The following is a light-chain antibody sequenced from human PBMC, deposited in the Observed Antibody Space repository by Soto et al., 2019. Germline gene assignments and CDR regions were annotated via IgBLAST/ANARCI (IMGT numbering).Light chain of an antibody. CDR2: RAS. CDR1: QSVSSN. V-gene: IGKV3-15*01. Sequence: DILMTQSPATLSLSPGGRATLSCGASQSVSSNLAWYQQKPGQAPRLLIQRASTRATGIPARFSGSGSGTEFTLTISSLQSEDFAVYFCQQYNNWPGTFGQGTKVDIK. J-gene: IGKJ1*01. CDR3: QQYNNWPGT.